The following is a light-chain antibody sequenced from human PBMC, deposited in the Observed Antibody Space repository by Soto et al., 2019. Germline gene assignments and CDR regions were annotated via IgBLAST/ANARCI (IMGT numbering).Light chain of an antibody. Sequence: DIQMTKSPSSLSASVGDRVTITCRASQSISSYLNWYQQKPGKAPKLLIYAASILQSGVPSRFSGSGSGTDFTLTIRSLKPEDFATYYCQQSYSTPRTLGQGTKLEIK. J-gene: IGKJ2*01. V-gene: IGKV1-39*01. CDR2: AAS. CDR3: QQSYSTPRT. CDR1: QSISSY.